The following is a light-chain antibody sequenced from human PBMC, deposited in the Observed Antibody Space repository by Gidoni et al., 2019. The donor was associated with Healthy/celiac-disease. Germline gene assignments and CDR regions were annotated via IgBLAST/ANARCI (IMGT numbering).Light chain of an antibody. Sequence: DIQMTQSPSSLSASVGDRVTIPGQASQDISNYLNWYQQKPGKAPNLLIYDAADLEAGVPSRFSGSGSGPDFPFTISSLQPEDIATYSCQQYDNLLPLTFGGGTKVEIK. CDR1: QDISNY. V-gene: IGKV1-33*01. CDR2: DAA. J-gene: IGKJ4*01. CDR3: QQYDNLLPLT.